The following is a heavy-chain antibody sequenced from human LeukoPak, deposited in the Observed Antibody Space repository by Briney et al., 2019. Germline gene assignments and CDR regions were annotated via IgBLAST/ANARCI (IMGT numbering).Heavy chain of an antibody. V-gene: IGHV4-38-2*01. CDR2: IYHSGST. J-gene: IGHJ3*02. D-gene: IGHD5-24*01. CDR1: GYSISSGYY. Sequence: SETLSLTCAVSGYSISSGYYWGCIRPPPGKGLEWIGSIYHSGSTYYNPSLKSRVTISVDTSKNQFSLKLSSVTAADTAVYYCARTGGMATLYDAFDIWGQGTMVTVSS. CDR3: ARTGGMATLYDAFDI.